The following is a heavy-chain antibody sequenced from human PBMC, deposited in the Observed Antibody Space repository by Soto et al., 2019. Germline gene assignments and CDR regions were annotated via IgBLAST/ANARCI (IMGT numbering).Heavy chain of an antibody. J-gene: IGHJ6*03. CDR2: ISGSGGST. Sequence: GGSLRLSCAASGCTLSSYCMSWIRQAPGKGLEWVSAISGSGGSTYYADSVKGRFTISRDNSKNTLYLQMNSLRAEDTAVYYCAKRAVLHSYYYMDVWGKGTTVTVSS. V-gene: IGHV3-23*01. CDR3: AKRAVLHSYYYMDV. CDR1: GCTLSSYC. D-gene: IGHD2-2*01.